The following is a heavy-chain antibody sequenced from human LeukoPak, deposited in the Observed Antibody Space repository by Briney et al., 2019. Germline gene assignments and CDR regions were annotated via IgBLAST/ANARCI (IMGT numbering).Heavy chain of an antibody. CDR2: IKQDGSEK. V-gene: IGHV3-7*01. J-gene: IGHJ4*02. D-gene: IGHD5-18*01. CDR3: ARDVERGYSYG. CDR1: GFIFSSYW. Sequence: GGSLRLSCAASGFIFSSYWMSWVRQAPGKGLEWVANIKQDGSEKYYEDSVKGRFTISRDNAKNSLYLQMNSLRAEDTAVYYCARDVERGYSYGWGQGTLVTVSS.